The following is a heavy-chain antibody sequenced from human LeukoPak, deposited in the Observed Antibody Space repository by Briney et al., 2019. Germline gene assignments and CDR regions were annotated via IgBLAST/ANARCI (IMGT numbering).Heavy chain of an antibody. CDR2: IYYSGNS. CDR3: ARQFFAYSGYDLPPLFWSFDI. J-gene: IGHJ3*02. Sequence: PSETLSLTCTVSGASLSHSYWSWIRQSPGKGLEWIGNIYYSGNSDYNPSLKSRVTTSVDTSKNQFSLNLSSVTAADTAVYYCARQFFAYSGYDLPPLFWSFDIWGQGTTATVSS. V-gene: IGHV4-59*08. D-gene: IGHD5-12*01. CDR1: GASLSHSY.